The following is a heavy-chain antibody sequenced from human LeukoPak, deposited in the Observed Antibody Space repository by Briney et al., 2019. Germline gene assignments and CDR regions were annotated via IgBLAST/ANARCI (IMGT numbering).Heavy chain of an antibody. CDR1: GESFSGYY. Sequence: SETLSLTCAVYGESFSGYYWSWIRQPPGKGLEWIGEINHSGSTNYNPSLKSRVTKSVDTSKNQFSLKLTSVTAADTAVYYCARGTYIVVVPAATYYYYMDVWGKGTTVTVSS. CDR2: INHSGST. J-gene: IGHJ6*03. V-gene: IGHV4-34*01. CDR3: ARGTYIVVVPAATYYYYMDV. D-gene: IGHD2-2*01.